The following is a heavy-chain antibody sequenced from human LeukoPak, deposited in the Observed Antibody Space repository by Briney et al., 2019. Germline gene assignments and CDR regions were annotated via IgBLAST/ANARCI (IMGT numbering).Heavy chain of an antibody. D-gene: IGHD3-3*01. J-gene: IGHJ4*02. CDR2: IKQDGSEK. CDR3: ARDASALH. V-gene: IGHV3-7*01. CDR1: GFTFNIYG. Sequence: GGSLRLSCAASGFTFNIYGMNWVRQVPGKGLEWVATIKQDGSEKYYVDSVKGRFTISRDNAKSSLSLQMNSLRVDDTAVYYCARDASALHWGQGARVTVSS.